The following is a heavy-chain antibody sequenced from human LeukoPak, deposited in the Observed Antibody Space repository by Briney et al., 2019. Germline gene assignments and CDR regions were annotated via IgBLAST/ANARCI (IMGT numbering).Heavy chain of an antibody. CDR3: VRDSGDYPTHAFDI. CDR2: ISSSSSTI. D-gene: IGHD4-17*01. Sequence: PGGSLRLSCAASGFTFSSYSINWVRQAPGKGLEWASYISSSSSTIYYADSVKGRFTISRDNAKNSLYLQMNSLRAEDTAVYYCVRDSGDYPTHAFDIWGQGTMVTVSS. V-gene: IGHV3-48*01. CDR1: GFTFSSYS. J-gene: IGHJ3*02.